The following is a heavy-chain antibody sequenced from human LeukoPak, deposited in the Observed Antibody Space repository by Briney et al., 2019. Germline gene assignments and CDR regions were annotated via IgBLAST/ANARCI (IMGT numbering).Heavy chain of an antibody. D-gene: IGHD1-1*01. Sequence: SETMSLTSTVSGGSISSSSYYWGWIRQPPGKGLEWIGSIYYSGSTYYNPSLKSRVTISVDTSKNHFSLKLSSVTAADTAMYYCARHWNLRWFDPWGQGTLVTVSS. CDR2: IYYSGST. CDR3: ARHWNLRWFDP. CDR1: GGSISSSSYY. J-gene: IGHJ5*02. V-gene: IGHV4-39*01.